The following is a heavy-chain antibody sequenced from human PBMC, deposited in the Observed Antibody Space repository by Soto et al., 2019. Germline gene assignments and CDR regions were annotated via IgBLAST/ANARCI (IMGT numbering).Heavy chain of an antibody. CDR2: INPKTGDT. CDR1: GYTFTAYY. Sequence: QAQLVQSGAEVKKPGASVKVSCKTSGYTFTAYYIHWVRQAPGQGLEWVGWINPKTGDTKYAQKFQGRVTMTGDKYITTAYMELGRLRSDDTAVYYCARQLAYCGGDCYTEPIDYWGQGTLVTVSS. CDR3: ARQLAYCGGDCYTEPIDY. J-gene: IGHJ4*02. D-gene: IGHD2-21*02. V-gene: IGHV1-2*02.